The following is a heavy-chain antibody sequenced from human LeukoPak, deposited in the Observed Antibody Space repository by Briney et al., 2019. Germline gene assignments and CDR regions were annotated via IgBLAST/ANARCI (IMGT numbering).Heavy chain of an antibody. D-gene: IGHD3-22*01. J-gene: IGHJ3*02. CDR2: IYYSGST. V-gene: IGHV4-39*01. Sequence: PSETLSLTCTVSGGSISSSSYYWGWIRQPPGKGLEWIGSIYYSGSTYYNPSLKSRVTISVDTSKNHSSLKLSSVTAADTAVYYCARPRGGYYYDSSGQAYAFDIWGQGTMVTVSS. CDR1: GGSISSSSYY. CDR3: ARPRGGYYYDSSGQAYAFDI.